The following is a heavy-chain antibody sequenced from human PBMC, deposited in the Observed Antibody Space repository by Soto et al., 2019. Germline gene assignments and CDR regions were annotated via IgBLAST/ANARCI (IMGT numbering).Heavy chain of an antibody. CDR1: GYTFTGYY. CDR3: ATGGIDSSGYPDAFDI. V-gene: IGHV1-2*04. D-gene: IGHD3-22*01. Sequence: ASVKVSCKASGYTFTGYYMHWVRQAPGQGLEWMGWINPNSGGTNYAQKFQGWVTMTRDTSISTAYMELSRLRSDDTAVYYCATGGIDSSGYPDAFDIWGQGTMVTVSS. CDR2: INPNSGGT. J-gene: IGHJ3*02.